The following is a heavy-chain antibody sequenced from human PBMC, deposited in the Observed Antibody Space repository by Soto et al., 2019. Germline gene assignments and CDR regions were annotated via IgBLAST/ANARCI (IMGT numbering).Heavy chain of an antibody. CDR1: GGSIGTYY. CDR2: IYYSGST. D-gene: IGHD4-17*01. V-gene: IGHV4-59*01. CDR3: ARHGDYGNYYYYGVDV. Sequence: SETLSLTCTVSGGSIGTYYWSWIRQPPGKGLEWIGYIYYSGSTNYNPSLKSRVTISVDTSKNQFSLKLSSVTAADTAVYYCARHGDYGNYYYYGVDVWGQGTTVTVSS. J-gene: IGHJ6*02.